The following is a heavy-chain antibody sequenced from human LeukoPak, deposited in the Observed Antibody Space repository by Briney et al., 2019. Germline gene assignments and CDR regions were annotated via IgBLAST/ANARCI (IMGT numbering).Heavy chain of an antibody. J-gene: IGHJ4*02. D-gene: IGHD5-24*01. CDR1: GGSISTYY. Sequence: PSETLSLTCTVSGGSISTYYWSWLRQPPGKGLEWIGHIYYSGSTNYNPSLKSRVTISVGTSKNQFSLKLSSVTAADTAVYYCARGVEMATILVGLWGQGTLVTVSS. CDR2: IYYSGST. V-gene: IGHV4-59*01. CDR3: ARGVEMATILVGL.